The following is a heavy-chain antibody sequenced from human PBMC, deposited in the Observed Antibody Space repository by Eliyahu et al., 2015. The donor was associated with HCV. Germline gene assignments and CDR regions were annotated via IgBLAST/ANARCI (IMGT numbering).Heavy chain of an antibody. CDR2: IKTKADGGTT. D-gene: IGHD1-26*01. J-gene: IGHJ4*02. Sequence: EVQLAESGGGLVKPGGSLRLSCAASGFTFDNARMRWVRQAPGKGLGWVGLIKTKADGGTTDYAAPMKDRVTISRDDSKNTLYLQMNSLKTEDTAVYYCATAGRASGRFEYWGPGTLVTVSS. CDR3: ATAGRASGRFEY. CDR1: GFTFDNAR. V-gene: IGHV3-15*01.